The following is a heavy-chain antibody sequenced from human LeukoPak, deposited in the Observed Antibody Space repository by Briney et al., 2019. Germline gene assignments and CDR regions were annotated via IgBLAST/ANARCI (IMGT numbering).Heavy chain of an antibody. V-gene: IGHV3-23*01. J-gene: IGHJ5*02. CDR3: VPGPFGELYSSEWFDP. Sequence: GGSLRLSCAASGFTFSSYAMSWVRQAPGKGLEWVSVSVIGGSGGTSGDSTYYADSVKGRFGISRDNPKNTLYLQMNSLRAEDTALYYCVPGPFGELYSSEWFDPWGQGTLVTVSS. CDR2: IGGSGGTSGDST. D-gene: IGHD3-10*01. CDR1: GFTFSSYA.